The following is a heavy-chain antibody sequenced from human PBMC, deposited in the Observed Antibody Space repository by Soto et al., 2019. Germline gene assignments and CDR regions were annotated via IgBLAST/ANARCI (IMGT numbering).Heavy chain of an antibody. J-gene: IGHJ4*02. D-gene: IGHD1-1*01. Sequence: QVHLVQSGAEVKKPGASVKVSCKASGYTFTSYGITWVRQAPGQGLEWMGWISAHNGNTDYAQKLQGRVIVTRDISTTTAYMELRSLISDDTAVYYGARGRYGDYWGQGALVTVSS. CDR1: GYTFTSYG. CDR2: ISAHNGNT. CDR3: ARGRYGDY. V-gene: IGHV1-18*01.